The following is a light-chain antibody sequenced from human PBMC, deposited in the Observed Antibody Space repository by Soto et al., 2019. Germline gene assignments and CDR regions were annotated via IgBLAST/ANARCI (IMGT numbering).Light chain of an antibody. CDR3: QQYGSSPDMYT. CDR1: QSISSTY. Sequence: EIVLTQSPGTLSLSPGERATLSCRASQSISSTYLAWYQQKPGQAPRLVIYGASSRATGIPDRFSGSGSGTDVTLTISRLEAEDFAVYYCQQYGSSPDMYTFGQGTNLEIK. J-gene: IGKJ2*01. CDR2: GAS. V-gene: IGKV3-20*01.